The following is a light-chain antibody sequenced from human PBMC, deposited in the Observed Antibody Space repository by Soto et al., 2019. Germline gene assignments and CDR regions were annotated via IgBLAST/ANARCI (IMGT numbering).Light chain of an antibody. CDR2: GVS. CDR1: QSVSSTY. CDR3: QQYGSSPRT. V-gene: IGKV3-20*01. J-gene: IGKJ1*01. Sequence: EIVLTQSPGTLSLSPGERATLSCRASQSVSSTYLAWYQLKPGQAPRLLIYGVSSRATGIPDRFSGSGSGTDFALTISRLEPEDFAVYYCQQYGSSPRTFGQGTKVDIK.